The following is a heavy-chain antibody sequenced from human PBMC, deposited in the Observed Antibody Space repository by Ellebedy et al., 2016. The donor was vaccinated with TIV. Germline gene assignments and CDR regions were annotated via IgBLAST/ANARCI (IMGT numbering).Heavy chain of an antibody. Sequence: MPSETLSLTCTVSGGSISSYHWSWIRQSPGKGLEWIGYIYYTGSTSYNPSLKSRVTISVDTSKNQFSLKVSSVTAADTAVYYCARRGDNFYYYYMDVWGKGTTVTVSS. CDR2: IYYTGST. CDR1: GGSISSYH. V-gene: IGHV4-59*08. CDR3: ARRGDNFYYYYMDV. J-gene: IGHJ6*03. D-gene: IGHD3-16*01.